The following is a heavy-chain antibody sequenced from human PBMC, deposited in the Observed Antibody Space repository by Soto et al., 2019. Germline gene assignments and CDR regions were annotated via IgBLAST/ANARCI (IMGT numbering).Heavy chain of an antibody. V-gene: IGHV4-4*07. CDR2: IYTSGST. J-gene: IGHJ6*02. D-gene: IGHD5-18*01. Sequence: PSETLSLTCTVSGGSISSYYWSWIRQPAGKGLEWIGRIYTSGSTNYNPSLKSRVTMSVDTSKNQFSLKLSSVTAADTAVYYCARDGYSYGNIIGGDYGMDVWAQGTTVTVSS. CDR1: GGSISSYY. CDR3: ARDGYSYGNIIGGDYGMDV.